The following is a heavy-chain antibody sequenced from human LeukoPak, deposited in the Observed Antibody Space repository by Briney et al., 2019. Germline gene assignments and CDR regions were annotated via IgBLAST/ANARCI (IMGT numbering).Heavy chain of an antibody. CDR2: IYSGGST. CDR3: AMRSNTWYDC. J-gene: IGHJ4*02. CDR1: GFTISSKN. Sequence: GSLRFSCSASGFTISSKNRRWLRQAPGKGLEWVSVIYSGGSTYYAESLKGRFTISRDDSNNTDKLQMNSLSVENTAVYYCAMRSNTWYDCWGQGTLVTVSS. D-gene: IGHD6-13*01. V-gene: IGHV3-53*01.